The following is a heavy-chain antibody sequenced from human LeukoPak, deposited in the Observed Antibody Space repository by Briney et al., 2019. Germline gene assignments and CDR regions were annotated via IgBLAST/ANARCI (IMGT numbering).Heavy chain of an antibody. V-gene: IGHV1-18*01. CDR3: ARAGYCSGGSCYPYYYYYYMDV. D-gene: IGHD2-15*01. CDR2: ISGHNDDT. CDR1: GYTFTSYA. J-gene: IGHJ6*03. Sequence: GASVKVSCKASGYTFTSYAISWVRQAPGQGLEWMGWISGHNDDTNYAQRLHGRVTMTTDTSTSTAYMELRSLRSDDTAVYYCARAGYCSGGSCYPYYYYYYMDVWGKGTTVTVSS.